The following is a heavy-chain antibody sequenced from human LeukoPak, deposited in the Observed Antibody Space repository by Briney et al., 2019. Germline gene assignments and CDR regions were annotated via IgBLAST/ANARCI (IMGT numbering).Heavy chain of an antibody. CDR3: ARVPGSSGWNYYFDS. Sequence: GGSLRLSCAASGVTFSSYEMNWVRQVPGKGLEWVSYISSGGNTVHYADSVKGRFTISRDNTKNSLYLQMNSLRAEDTAVYYCARVPGSSGWNYYFDSWGQGTLVTVSS. D-gene: IGHD6-19*01. J-gene: IGHJ4*02. CDR2: ISSGGNTV. CDR1: GVTFSSYE. V-gene: IGHV3-48*03.